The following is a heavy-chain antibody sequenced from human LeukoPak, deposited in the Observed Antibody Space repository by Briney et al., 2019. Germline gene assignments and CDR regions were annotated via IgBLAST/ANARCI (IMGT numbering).Heavy chain of an antibody. J-gene: IGHJ5*02. Sequence: SETLSLTCAVSGGSISSGGYSWSWIRQPPGKGLEWIGYIYHSGSTYCNPSLKSRVTISVDRSKNQFSLKLSSVTAADTAVYYCARAYYYDSSGYQYNWFDPWGQGTLVTVSS. CDR1: GGSISSGGYS. CDR3: ARAYYYDSSGYQYNWFDP. D-gene: IGHD3-22*01. CDR2: IYHSGST. V-gene: IGHV4-30-2*01.